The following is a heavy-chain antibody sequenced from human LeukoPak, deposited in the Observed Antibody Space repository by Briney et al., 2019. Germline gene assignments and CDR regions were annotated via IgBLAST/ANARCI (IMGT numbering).Heavy chain of an antibody. Sequence: ASVKVSCKASGYTFTSYGISWVRQAPGQGLGWMGWISAYNGNTNYAQKLQGRVTMTTDTSTSTAYMELRSLRSDDTAVYYCAREGSSSWYILNAFDIWGQGTMVTVSS. CDR3: AREGSSSWYILNAFDI. V-gene: IGHV1-18*01. CDR2: ISAYNGNT. J-gene: IGHJ3*02. CDR1: GYTFTSYG. D-gene: IGHD6-13*01.